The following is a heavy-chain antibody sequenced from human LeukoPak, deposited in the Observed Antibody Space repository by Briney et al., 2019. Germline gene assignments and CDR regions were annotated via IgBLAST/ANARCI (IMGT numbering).Heavy chain of an antibody. D-gene: IGHD3-9*01. Sequence: SETLSLTCAVYDGSFSGYYWSWIRQPPGKGLEWIGEINHSGSTNYNPSLKSRVTISVHTSKKQFSLKLSSVTAADTAVHYCARGGNYDILTGLHWFDPWGQGTLVTVSS. CDR3: ARGGNYDILTGLHWFDP. J-gene: IGHJ5*02. CDR2: INHSGST. V-gene: IGHV4-34*01. CDR1: DGSFSGYY.